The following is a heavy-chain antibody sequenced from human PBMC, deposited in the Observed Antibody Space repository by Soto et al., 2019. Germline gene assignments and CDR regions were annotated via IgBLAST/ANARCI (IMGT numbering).Heavy chain of an antibody. Sequence: EVQLVESGGGLVQPGGSLRLSCAASGFTFSSYWMSWVRQAPGKGLEWVANIKQDGSEKYYVDSVKGRFTISRDNAKNSLYLQMNILRAEDTAVYYCARDPGFGIAVAGYYFDYWGQGTLVTVSS. CDR3: ARDPGFGIAVAGYYFDY. CDR2: IKQDGSEK. V-gene: IGHV3-7*05. D-gene: IGHD6-19*01. CDR1: GFTFSSYW. J-gene: IGHJ4*02.